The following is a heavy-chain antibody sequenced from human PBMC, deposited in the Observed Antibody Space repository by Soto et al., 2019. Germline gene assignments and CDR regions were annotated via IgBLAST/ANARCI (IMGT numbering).Heavy chain of an antibody. CDR2: INHSGST. D-gene: IGHD3-3*01. J-gene: IGHJ4*02. CDR3: ARRVLRFLEWLPDPGYFDY. Sequence: XTLCLPCAVYGGSFSGHSWTWIRQSPGKGLEWIGDINHSGSTNYNPSLKSRFTISVDTSKNQFSMKLGSVTAADTAVYYCARRVLRFLEWLPDPGYFDYWGQGTLGTVSS. V-gene: IGHV4-34*01. CDR1: GGSFSGHS.